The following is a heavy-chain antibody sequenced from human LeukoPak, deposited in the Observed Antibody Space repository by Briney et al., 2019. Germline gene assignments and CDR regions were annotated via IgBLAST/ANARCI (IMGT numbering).Heavy chain of an antibody. Sequence: PGGSLRLSCATSGFIFSNYAVNWVRQAPGKGLEWVSIISGSGDTTYYADSVKGRFTISRDNSKNTLYLHMNSLRAEDTALYYCAKLRGIPTWGQGTLVIVSS. J-gene: IGHJ5*02. CDR1: GFIFSNYA. D-gene: IGHD2-15*01. V-gene: IGHV3-23*01. CDR3: AKLRGIPT. CDR2: ISGSGDTT.